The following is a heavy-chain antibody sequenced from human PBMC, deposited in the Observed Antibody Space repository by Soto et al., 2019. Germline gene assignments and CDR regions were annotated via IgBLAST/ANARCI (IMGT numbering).Heavy chain of an antibody. CDR3: VAWVSAHFDF. V-gene: IGHV3-23*01. D-gene: IGHD2-8*01. J-gene: IGHJ4*02. Sequence: EVQLLESGVGLVPPGGSLKLSCAASGFTFRIHGMSWVRQAPGKGPEWISTINSNAVTTHYADSVKGRFTISRDNSRNTLDLHMGSLRAEDTATYYCVAWVSAHFDFWGQGTLVTVSS. CDR2: INSNAVTT. CDR1: GFTFRIHG.